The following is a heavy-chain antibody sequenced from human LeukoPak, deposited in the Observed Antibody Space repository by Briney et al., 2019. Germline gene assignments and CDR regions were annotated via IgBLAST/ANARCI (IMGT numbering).Heavy chain of an antibody. CDR2: IYISGST. J-gene: IGHJ4*02. Sequence: PSETLSLTCTVSGGSISSYYWSWIRQPPGKGLEWIGYIYISGSTNYNPSLKSRVTISVDTSKNQFSLKLSSVTAADTAVYYCARHGVGFGELSYWGQGTLVTVSS. D-gene: IGHD3-10*01. V-gene: IGHV4-4*09. CDR3: ARHGVGFGELSY. CDR1: GGSISSYY.